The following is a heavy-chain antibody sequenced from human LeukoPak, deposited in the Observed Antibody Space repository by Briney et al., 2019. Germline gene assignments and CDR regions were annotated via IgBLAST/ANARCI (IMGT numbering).Heavy chain of an antibody. CDR1: GFTFSSYW. CDR2: IKQDGSEK. Sequence: GGSLRLSCAASGFTFSSYWMSWVRQAPGKGLEWVANIKQDGSEKYYVDSVKGRFTISRDNAKNSLYLQMNSLRAEDTAVYYCARVVTGTTSPFDYWGQGTLVTVSS. D-gene: IGHD1-7*01. J-gene: IGHJ4*02. V-gene: IGHV3-7*01. CDR3: ARVVTGTTSPFDY.